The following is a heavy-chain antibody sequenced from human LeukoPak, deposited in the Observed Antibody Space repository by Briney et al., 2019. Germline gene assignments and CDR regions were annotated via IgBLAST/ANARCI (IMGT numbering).Heavy chain of an antibody. V-gene: IGHV1-8*01. CDR2: MNPNSGNT. J-gene: IGHJ6*03. CDR3: ARDNGGTAMAYYYYYYMDV. D-gene: IGHD5-18*01. Sequence: GASVKVSCKASGYTFTSYDINWVRQATGQGLEWMGWMNPNSGNTGYAQKFQGRDTMTRNTSISTAYMELSSLRSEDTAVYYCARDNGGTAMAYYYYYYMDVWGKGTTVTISS. CDR1: GYTFTSYD.